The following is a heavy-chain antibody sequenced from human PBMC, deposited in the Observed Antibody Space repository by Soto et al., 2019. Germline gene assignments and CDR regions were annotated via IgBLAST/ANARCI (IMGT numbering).Heavy chain of an antibody. CDR2: INSDGSTT. V-gene: IGHV3-74*01. CDR1: GFIFSSYW. D-gene: IGHD4-17*01. CDR3: ARVDYGAYYFDY. Sequence: GGSLILSCAASGFIFSSYWMHWVRQAPGKGLVWVSRINSDGSTTSYADSVKGRFTISRDNAKNTLYLQMNSLRAEDTAVYYCARVDYGAYYFDYWGQGTLVTVSS. J-gene: IGHJ4*02.